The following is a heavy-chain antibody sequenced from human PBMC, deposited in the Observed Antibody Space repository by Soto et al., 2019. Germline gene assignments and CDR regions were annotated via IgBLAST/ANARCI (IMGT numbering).Heavy chain of an antibody. J-gene: IGHJ6*03. V-gene: IGHV3-7*01. Sequence: GGSLRLSCAASGFTFSSYWMSWVRQAPGKGLEWVANIKQDGSEKYYVDSVKGRFTISRDNAKNSLYLQMNSLRAEDTAVYYCAREEGEVVTMVRGVTPRYYYYYMDVWGKGTTVTVSS. CDR3: AREEGEVVTMVRGVTPRYYYYYMDV. CDR1: GFTFSSYW. D-gene: IGHD3-10*01. CDR2: IKQDGSEK.